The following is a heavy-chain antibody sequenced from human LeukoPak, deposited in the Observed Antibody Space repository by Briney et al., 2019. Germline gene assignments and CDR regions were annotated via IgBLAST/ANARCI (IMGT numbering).Heavy chain of an antibody. J-gene: IGHJ4*02. CDR3: AKISREGYYFDY. Sequence: GGSLRLSCAASGFTFSSYSMNWVRQAPGKGLEWVAFIRYDGSNKYYADSVKGRFTFSRDNSKNTLYLQMNSLRAEDTAVYYCAKISREGYYFDYWGQGTLVTVSS. V-gene: IGHV3-30*02. CDR2: IRYDGSNK. CDR1: GFTFSSYS.